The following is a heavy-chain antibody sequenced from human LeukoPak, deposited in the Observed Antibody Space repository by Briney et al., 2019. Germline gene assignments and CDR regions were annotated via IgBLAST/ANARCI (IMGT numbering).Heavy chain of an antibody. CDR3: ARCYGGSCYMVY. D-gene: IGHD2-15*01. V-gene: IGHV3-33*01. Sequence: GRSLRLSCAASGFTFSSFGMHWVRQAPGKCLEWVALISFDGRNPYYADSVRGRFTISRDNSKDTLYLQMNSLRAEDTAVYYCARCYGGSCYMVYWGQGTLVTVSS. CDR2: ISFDGRNP. CDR1: GFTFSSFG. J-gene: IGHJ4*02.